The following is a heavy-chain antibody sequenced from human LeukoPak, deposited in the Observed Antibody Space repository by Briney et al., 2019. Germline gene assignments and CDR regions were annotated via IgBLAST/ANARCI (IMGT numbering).Heavy chain of an antibody. CDR2: IEQDGSEK. Sequence: GGSLRLSCAASGFTFSDSWMSWVRQAPGKGLEWVGNIEQDGSEKYFVDSVKGRFTISRDNAKNSLYLQMNSLRAEDTAVYYCARVRYGNYFDYWGQGTLVTVSS. D-gene: IGHD3-16*02. V-gene: IGHV3-7*04. J-gene: IGHJ4*02. CDR3: ARVRYGNYFDY. CDR1: GFTFSDSW.